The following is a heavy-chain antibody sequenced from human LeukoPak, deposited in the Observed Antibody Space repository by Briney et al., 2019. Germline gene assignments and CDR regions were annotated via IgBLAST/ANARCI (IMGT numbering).Heavy chain of an antibody. D-gene: IGHD3-3*01. CDR3: ARGLTGVTIFGVVIMYFDY. V-gene: IGHV4-34*01. Sequence: PSETLSLTCAVYGGSFSGYYWSWLRQPPGKGLEWIGEINHSGSTNYNPSLKSRVTISVDTSKNQYSLKLSSVTAADTAVYYCARGLTGVTIFGVVIMYFDYWGQGTLVTVSS. CDR1: GGSFSGYY. J-gene: IGHJ4*02. CDR2: INHSGST.